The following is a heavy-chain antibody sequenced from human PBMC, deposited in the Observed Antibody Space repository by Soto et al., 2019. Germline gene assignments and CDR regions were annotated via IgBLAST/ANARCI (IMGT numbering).Heavy chain of an antibody. V-gene: IGHV4-59*01. J-gene: IGHJ4*02. CDR2: IYYSGST. Sequence: SETLSLTCTVSGGSISSYYWSWIRQPPGKGLEWIGYIYYSGSTNYNPSIKSRVTITVDTSKNQFSLKLSSVTAADTAVYYCSRVMVDYGDYEVLPYYFDYWGQGTLVTVSS. D-gene: IGHD4-17*01. CDR3: SRVMVDYGDYEVLPYYFDY. CDR1: GGSISSYY.